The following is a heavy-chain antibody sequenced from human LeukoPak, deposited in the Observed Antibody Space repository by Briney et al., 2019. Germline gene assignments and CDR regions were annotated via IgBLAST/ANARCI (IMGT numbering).Heavy chain of an antibody. D-gene: IGHD4-17*01. CDR1: GFTFSSYG. V-gene: IGHV3-30*18. CDR3: AKDYGDQSYYYYGMDV. CDR2: ISYDGSNK. J-gene: IGHJ6*02. Sequence: QPGRSLRLSCAASGFTFSSYGMHWVRQAPGKGLEWVAVISYDGSNKYHADSVKGRFTISRDNSKNTLYLQMNSLRAEDTAVYYCAKDYGDQSYYYYGMDVWGQGTTVTVSS.